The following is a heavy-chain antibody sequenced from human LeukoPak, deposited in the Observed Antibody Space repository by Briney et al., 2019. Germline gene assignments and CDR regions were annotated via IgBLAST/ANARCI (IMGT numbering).Heavy chain of an antibody. CDR3: ARGRYCSSTSCYRGYWFDP. Sequence: SETLSLTCAVYGGSFSGYYWSWIRQPPGKGLEWIGEINHSGSTNYNPSLKSRVTISVDTSKNQFSLKVSSVTAADTAVYYCARGRYCSSTSCYRGYWFDPWGQGTLVTVSS. J-gene: IGHJ5*02. CDR2: INHSGST. V-gene: IGHV4-34*01. D-gene: IGHD2-2*01. CDR1: GGSFSGYY.